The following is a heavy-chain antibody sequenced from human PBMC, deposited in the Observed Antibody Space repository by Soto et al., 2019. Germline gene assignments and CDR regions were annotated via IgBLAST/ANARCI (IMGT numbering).Heavy chain of an antibody. V-gene: IGHV1-3*01. D-gene: IGHD6-13*01. Sequence: ASVQVSCKASGYTFTIYAMHWVRQAPGQMHEWMGWINAGNGNTKYSQKFQGRVTITTDTSASTAHMELSSLRSEDTAVYYCARDGIAAAGTSWFDPWGQGTLVTVPQ. CDR3: ARDGIAAAGTSWFDP. CDR1: GYTFTIYA. J-gene: IGHJ5*02. CDR2: INAGNGNT.